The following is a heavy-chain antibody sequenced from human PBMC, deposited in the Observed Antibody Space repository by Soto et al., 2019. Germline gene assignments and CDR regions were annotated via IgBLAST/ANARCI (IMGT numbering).Heavy chain of an antibody. Sequence: EVQLLESGGGLVQPGESLRLSCAASGFTFSSYAMTWVRQAPGKGLEWVSSISGSGDYTYFAYSVKGRFTISRDNSKDTLYLQMSSLRVEDTAIYYCAQDSRSHPQGWFDPRCQGTLVTVSS. CDR2: ISGSGDYT. CDR1: GFTFSSYA. V-gene: IGHV3-23*01. CDR3: AQDSRSHPQGWFDP. D-gene: IGHD2-15*01. J-gene: IGHJ5*02.